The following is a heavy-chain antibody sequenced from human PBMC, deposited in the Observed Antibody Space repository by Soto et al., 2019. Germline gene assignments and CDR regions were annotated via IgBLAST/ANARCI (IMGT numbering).Heavy chain of an antibody. CDR3: ARDQGGSSWTYYYYYGMDV. J-gene: IGHJ6*02. D-gene: IGHD6-13*01. CDR1: GFTFSSYG. CDR2: IWYDGSNK. V-gene: IGHV3-33*01. Sequence: GGSLRLSCAASGFTFSSYGMHWVRQAPGKGLEWVAVIWYDGSNKYYADSVKGRFTISRDNSKNTLYLQMNSLRAEDTAVYYCARDQGGSSWTYYYYYGMDVWGQGTTVTVSS.